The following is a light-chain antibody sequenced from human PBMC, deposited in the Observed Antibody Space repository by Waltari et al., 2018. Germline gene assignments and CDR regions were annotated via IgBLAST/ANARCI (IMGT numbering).Light chain of an antibody. CDR3: QQYYNAPLT. CDR1: QNILYRSSTRNA. CDR2: WAA. J-gene: IGKJ4*01. V-gene: IGKV4-1*01. Sequence: DIVMTQSPDSLAVSLGERAPSNCTSRQNILYRSSTRNALAWYQQKPGQPPKLLFFWAATRESGAPDRFSVSGSGTDFTLTISSLQAEDVAVYYCQQYYNAPLTFGGGTKVEIK.